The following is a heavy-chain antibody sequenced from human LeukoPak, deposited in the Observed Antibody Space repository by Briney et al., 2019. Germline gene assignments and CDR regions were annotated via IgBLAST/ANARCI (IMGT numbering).Heavy chain of an antibody. V-gene: IGHV3-30-3*01. CDR2: ISYDGSNK. CDR3: ARGTSWDYYGSGSYLGDY. D-gene: IGHD3-10*01. J-gene: IGHJ4*02. CDR1: GFTFSSYA. Sequence: PGRSLRLSCAASGFTFSSYAMHWVRQAPGKGLEWVAVISYDGSNKYYADSVKGRFTISRDNSKNTLYLQMNSLRAEDTAVYYCARGTSWDYYGSGSYLGDYWGQGTLVTVSS.